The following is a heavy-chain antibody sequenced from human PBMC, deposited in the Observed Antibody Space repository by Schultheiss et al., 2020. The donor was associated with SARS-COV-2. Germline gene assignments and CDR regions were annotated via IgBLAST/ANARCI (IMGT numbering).Heavy chain of an antibody. CDR2: IYYSGST. D-gene: IGHD4-23*01. Sequence: GSLRLSCTVSGGSISSYYWSWIRQPPGKGLEWIGYIYYSGSTNYNPSLKSRVTISVDTSKNQFSLKLSSVTAADTAVYYCATFHLLYGGGAEYFQHWGQGTVVTVSS. J-gene: IGHJ1*01. CDR3: ATFHLLYGGGAEYFQH. CDR1: GGSISSYY. V-gene: IGHV4-59*01.